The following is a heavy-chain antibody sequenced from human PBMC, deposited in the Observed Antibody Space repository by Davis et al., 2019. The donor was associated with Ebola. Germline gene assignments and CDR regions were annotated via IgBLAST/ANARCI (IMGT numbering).Heavy chain of an antibody. V-gene: IGHV4-39*01. D-gene: IGHD4-17*01. Sequence: PGGSLRLSCPVSGGSISSSSYYWGWIRQPPGKGLEWIGSIYYSGSTYYNPSLKSRVTISVDTSKNQFSLKLSSVTAADTAVYYCARVEFYGDSPFDYWGQGTRVTVSS. J-gene: IGHJ4*02. CDR3: ARVEFYGDSPFDY. CDR2: IYYSGST. CDR1: GGSISSSSYY.